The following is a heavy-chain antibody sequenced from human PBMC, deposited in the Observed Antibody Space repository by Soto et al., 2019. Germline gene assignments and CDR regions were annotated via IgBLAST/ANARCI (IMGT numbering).Heavy chain of an antibody. Sequence: SETLSLTCSVSGGSLSGYSWSWIRQPPGKGLEYIGYVYYRGTTNYNPSLGSRVTMSVDTSKNQFSLRLTSVTAADTAVYYCARRTYYYDRSGKDYFDYWGQGTLVTVSA. CDR3: ARRTYYYDRSGKDYFDY. CDR2: VYYRGTT. CDR1: GGSLSGYS. D-gene: IGHD3-22*01. J-gene: IGHJ4*02. V-gene: IGHV4-59*01.